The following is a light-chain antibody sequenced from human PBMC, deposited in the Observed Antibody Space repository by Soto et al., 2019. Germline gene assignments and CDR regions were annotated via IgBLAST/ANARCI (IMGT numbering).Light chain of an antibody. Sequence: ESVLTQSPGSLSSSPGERATLSCRASQSVSSKYLGWYQQKPGQPPRLLLYAASKRATGIPDRFSGSGSGTDFTLTINRLEPEDSAVYYCQQYGSSPPYTFGQGTKVDI. CDR3: QQYGSSPPYT. V-gene: IGKV3-20*01. CDR1: QSVSSKY. CDR2: AAS. J-gene: IGKJ2*01.